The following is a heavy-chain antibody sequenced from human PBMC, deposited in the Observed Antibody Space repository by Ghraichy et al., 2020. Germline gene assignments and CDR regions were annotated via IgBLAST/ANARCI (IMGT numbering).Heavy chain of an antibody. D-gene: IGHD3-22*01. Sequence: ASVKVSCKASGYTFTGYYMHWVRQAPGQGLEWMGWINPNSGGTNYAQKFQGRVTMTRDTSISTAYMELSRLRSDDTAVYYCARGVMIVVVTDPYFDYWGQGTLVTVSS. V-gene: IGHV1-2*02. CDR3: ARGVMIVVVTDPYFDY. J-gene: IGHJ4*02. CDR1: GYTFTGYY. CDR2: INPNSGGT.